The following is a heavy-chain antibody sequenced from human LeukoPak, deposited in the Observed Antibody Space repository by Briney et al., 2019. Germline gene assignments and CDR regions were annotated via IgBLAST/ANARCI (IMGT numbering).Heavy chain of an antibody. J-gene: IGHJ4*02. V-gene: IGHV3-7*01. CDR2: IKKDGTEK. D-gene: IGHD4-11*01. Sequence: GGSLRLSCAASGFTFSNYWMTWVRQAPGKGLEWVANIKKDGTEKYYVGSVRGRFTISRDNAKNSLYLQMNSLRAEDTAVYYCARHNYVFDYWGQGTLVTVSS. CDR1: GFTFSNYW. CDR3: ARHNYVFDY.